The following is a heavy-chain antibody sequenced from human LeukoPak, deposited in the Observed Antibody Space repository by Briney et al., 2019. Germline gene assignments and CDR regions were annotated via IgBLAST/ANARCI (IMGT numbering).Heavy chain of an antibody. Sequence: TXXYXXXGXXAPGQXVGWMGIINPSGCSTIYAQKFQRRFTMTSAMSTTTLYMELSSLRSEDTAVYYCASHEPLELHDYYYYMDVWGKGTTVAVSS. CDR1: TXXY. D-gene: IGHD1-7*01. CDR3: ASHEPLELHDYYYYMDV. CDR2: INPSGCST. V-gene: IGHV1-46*01. J-gene: IGHJ6*03.